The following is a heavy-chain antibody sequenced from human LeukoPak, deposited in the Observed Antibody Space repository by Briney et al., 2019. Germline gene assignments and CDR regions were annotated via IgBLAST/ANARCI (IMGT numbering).Heavy chain of an antibody. V-gene: IGHV4-59*01. D-gene: IGHD4-17*01. Sequence: PSETLSLTCTVSGGSIRSYYWSWIRQPPGKGLEWIGYIYYSGSTNYNPSLKSRVTISVDTSKNQFSLKLSSVTAADTAVYYCARDDYGDFRAFDYWGQGTLVTVSS. CDR3: ARDDYGDFRAFDY. J-gene: IGHJ4*02. CDR1: GGSIRSYY. CDR2: IYYSGST.